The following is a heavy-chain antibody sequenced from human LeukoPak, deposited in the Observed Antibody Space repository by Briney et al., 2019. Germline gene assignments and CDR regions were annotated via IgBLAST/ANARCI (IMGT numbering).Heavy chain of an antibody. Sequence: ASVKVSCKTSGYTFTDYYIHWVRQAPGQGFEWMGLINPSSGDTNFAQKFQGRVTVTRDTSISTAYMELRRLKSDDTAVYYCAREVGTDYESTNDAFDIWGQGTLLTVSP. CDR3: AREVGTDYESTNDAFDI. CDR2: INPSSGDT. J-gene: IGHJ3*02. V-gene: IGHV1-2*06. D-gene: IGHD3-22*01. CDR1: GYTFTDYY.